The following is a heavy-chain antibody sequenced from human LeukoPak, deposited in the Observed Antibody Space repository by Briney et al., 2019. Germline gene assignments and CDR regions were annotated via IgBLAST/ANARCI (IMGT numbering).Heavy chain of an antibody. J-gene: IGHJ5*02. V-gene: IGHV4-30-4*01. CDR2: IYYSGST. Sequence: PSETLSLTCTVSGGSIISGDYYWSWLRQPPGKGLEWIGYIYYSGSTYYNPSLKSRVTISIDTSKNQFSLKLNSVTAADTAVYYCARERAEIDPRGQGTLVTVSS. D-gene: IGHD1-26*01. CDR1: GGSIISGDYY. CDR3: ARERAEIDP.